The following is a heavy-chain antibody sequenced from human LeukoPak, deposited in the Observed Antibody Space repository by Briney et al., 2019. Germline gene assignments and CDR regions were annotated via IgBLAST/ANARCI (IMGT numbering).Heavy chain of an antibody. Sequence: SETLSLTCAVYGGSFSGYYWSWIRQPPGKGLEWIGEINHSGSTNYNPSLKSRVTISVDTSKNQFSLKLSSVTAADTAVYYCAREITVGVRYFDWLPPDYWGQGTLVTVSS. CDR2: INHSGST. V-gene: IGHV4-34*01. CDR3: AREITVGVRYFDWLPPDY. J-gene: IGHJ4*02. CDR1: GGSFSGYY. D-gene: IGHD3-9*01.